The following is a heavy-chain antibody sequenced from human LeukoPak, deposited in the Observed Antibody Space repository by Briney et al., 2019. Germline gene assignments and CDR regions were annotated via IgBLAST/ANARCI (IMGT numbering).Heavy chain of an antibody. V-gene: IGHV3-21*01. D-gene: IGHD1-1*01. J-gene: IGHJ4*02. CDR1: GFTFSSYS. CDR3: ARALGGTTSPFDY. Sequence: PGGSLRLSGAASGFTFSSYSMNWVRQAPGKGLEWVSYYADSVKGRFTISRDNAKNSLYLQMNSLRAEDTAVYYCARALGGTTSPFDYWGQGTLVTVSS.